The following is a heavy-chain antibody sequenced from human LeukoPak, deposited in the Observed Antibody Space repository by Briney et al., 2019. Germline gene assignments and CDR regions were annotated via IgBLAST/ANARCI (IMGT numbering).Heavy chain of an antibody. J-gene: IGHJ6*03. CDR1: GFSLSTSGMC. CDR2: IDWDDDK. D-gene: IGHD5-18*01. Sequence: SGPTLVKPTQTLSLTCTFSGFSLSTSGMCVSWIRQPPGKALEWLARIDWDDDKYYSTSLKTRLTISKDTSKNQVVLTMTNMDPVDTATYYCARTHGYSYGYEVYYYYYVDVWGKGTTVTVSS. CDR3: ARTHGYSYGYEVYYYYYVDV. V-gene: IGHV2-70*11.